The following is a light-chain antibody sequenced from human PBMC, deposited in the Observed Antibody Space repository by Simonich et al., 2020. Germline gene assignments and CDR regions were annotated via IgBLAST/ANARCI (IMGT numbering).Light chain of an antibody. Sequence: DIQMTQSPSSLSAAVGDSVTITCRASQSISSNLNWYQQKPGKAPKLLIYAASSFQSGVPSRFSGSGSGTDFTLTISSLQTEDFATYYCQQSYSTLSITFGQGTRLEIK. J-gene: IGKJ5*01. CDR1: QSISSN. V-gene: IGKV1-39*01. CDR3: QQSYSTLSIT. CDR2: AAS.